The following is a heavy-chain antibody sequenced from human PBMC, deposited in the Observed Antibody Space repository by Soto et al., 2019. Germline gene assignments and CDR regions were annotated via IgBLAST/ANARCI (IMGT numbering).Heavy chain of an antibody. CDR1: RFSVRDYG. CDR3: ARDLRHSRLPGLDV. CDR2: INSGGSVA. Sequence: LRLPCSAWRFSVRDYGMIWVGQAPGKGLEWVSYINSGGSVAYYADSAKGRFTISRDNAKNTLYLQMNGLRSEDTAVYYCARDLRHSRLPGLDVWGQGTTVTVSS. V-gene: IGHV3-48*03. J-gene: IGHJ6*02. D-gene: IGHD2-15*01.